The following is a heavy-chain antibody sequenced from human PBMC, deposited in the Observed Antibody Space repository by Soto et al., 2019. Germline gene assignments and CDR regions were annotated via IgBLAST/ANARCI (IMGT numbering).Heavy chain of an antibody. CDR2: INPNGGVT. Sequence: QVQLVQSGAEVRKPGASVTVSCRSSGDSFNDYYIHWMRQAPGQGFEWMGWINPNGGVTKYAQKCQGWVSMTRDTSIRTVYMQLSRLRSDDTAVYHCARESGGATATLDYYYFYMDVWGTGTTVTVSS. D-gene: IGHD5-12*01. CDR1: GDSFNDYY. J-gene: IGHJ6*03. CDR3: ARESGGATATLDYYYFYMDV. V-gene: IGHV1-2*04.